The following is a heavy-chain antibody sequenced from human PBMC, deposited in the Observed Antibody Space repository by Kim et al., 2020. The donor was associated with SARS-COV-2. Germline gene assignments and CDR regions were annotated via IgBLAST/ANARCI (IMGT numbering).Heavy chain of an antibody. V-gene: IGHV2-5*01. CDR3: AHHSLELPFDY. D-gene: IGHD1-7*01. CDR2: K. Sequence: KRYSPSLKSRLTITKDTSKNQVVLTMTNMDPVDIATYYCAHHSLELPFDYWGQGTLVTVSS. J-gene: IGHJ4*02.